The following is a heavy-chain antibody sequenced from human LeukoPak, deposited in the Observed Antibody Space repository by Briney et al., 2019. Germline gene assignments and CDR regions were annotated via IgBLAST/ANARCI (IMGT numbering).Heavy chain of an antibody. CDR2: VNPDNGGT. Sequence: ASVKVSCKASGYTFTGFNMHWVRQAPGQGLEWMGWVNPDNGGTDSAQKFRGRVTMTSGTSISTAYMELSGLTSDDTAVYYCARGPATAAFDIWGQGTMVTVSS. D-gene: IGHD2-15*01. V-gene: IGHV1-2*02. CDR3: ARGPATAAFDI. J-gene: IGHJ3*02. CDR1: GYTFTGFN.